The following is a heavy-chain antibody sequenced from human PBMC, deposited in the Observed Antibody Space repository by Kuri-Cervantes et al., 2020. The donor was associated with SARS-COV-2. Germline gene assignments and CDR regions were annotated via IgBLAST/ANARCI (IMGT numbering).Heavy chain of an antibody. D-gene: IGHD3-22*01. CDR2: ISSSSSYT. CDR1: GFTFSDYY. V-gene: IGHV3-11*06. J-gene: IGHJ6*02. CDR3: ARVIIRRYYDSSGYYGSGYYYYGMDV. Sequence: GESLKISCAASGFTFSDYYMSWIRQAPGKGLEWVSYISSSSSYTNYADSVKGRFTISRDNAKNSLYLQMNSLRAEDTAVYYCARVIIRRYYDSSGYYGSGYYYYGMDVWGQGTTVTVSS.